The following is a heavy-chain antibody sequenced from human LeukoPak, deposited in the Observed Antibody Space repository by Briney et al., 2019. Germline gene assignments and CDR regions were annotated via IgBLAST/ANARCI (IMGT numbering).Heavy chain of an antibody. J-gene: IGHJ6*03. V-gene: IGHV4-34*01. CDR3: ARGGCNSTSCYLIWMYMDV. D-gene: IGHD2-2*01. CDR1: GGSFSDYY. Sequence: PSETLSLTCAVYGGSFSDYYWNWIRQPPGNGLEWIGEVNDRGSTNYNPSLKSRVSISVDTSKKEFSLRLTSVTAADTAVYYCARGGCNSTSCYLIWMYMDVWGKGTTVTVSS. CDR2: VNDRGST.